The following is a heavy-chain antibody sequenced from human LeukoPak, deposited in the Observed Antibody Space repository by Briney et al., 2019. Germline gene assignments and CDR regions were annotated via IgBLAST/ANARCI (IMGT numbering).Heavy chain of an antibody. J-gene: IGHJ4*02. CDR1: GDSISSGSYC. D-gene: IGHD5-18*01. CDR3: ARRGRLWPDFDY. CDR2: MHYRGST. V-gene: IGHV4-39*01. Sequence: SETLSLTCTVSGDSISSGSYCWGCIRQPPGKGLEWIGSMHYRGSTYYNPSLKSRVTISIDTSKNQFSLKLSSVTAADTAVYYCARRGRLWPDFDYWGQGTLVTVSS.